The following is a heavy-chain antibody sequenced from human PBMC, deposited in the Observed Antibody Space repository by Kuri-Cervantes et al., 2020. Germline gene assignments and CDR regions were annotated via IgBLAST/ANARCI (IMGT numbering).Heavy chain of an antibody. Sequence: SETLSLTCGVYGGSFSGYYWNWIRQPPGKGLEWIGEINHSGRTNYKPSHKTRVTISVDASKSQFSLKLSSVTAADTAVYYCARRGMTTFAFDIWGKGTTVTVSS. CDR2: INHSGRT. J-gene: IGHJ6*04. V-gene: IGHV4-34*01. CDR1: GGSFSGYY. D-gene: IGHD3-16*01. CDR3: ARRGMTTFAFDI.